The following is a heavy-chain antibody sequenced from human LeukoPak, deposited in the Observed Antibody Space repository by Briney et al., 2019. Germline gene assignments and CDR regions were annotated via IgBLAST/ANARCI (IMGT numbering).Heavy chain of an antibody. D-gene: IGHD5-18*01. V-gene: IGHV3-23*01. Sequence: GGSLRLSCAASGFTFSSYAMSWVRQAPGKGLEWVSAISGSGGSTYYADSVKGRFTISRDNSKNTLYLQMNSLRAEDTAVYYCAKVQGRGIQLWLRTKYYLDYWGQGTLVTVSS. J-gene: IGHJ4*02. CDR2: ISGSGGST. CDR1: GFTFSSYA. CDR3: AKVQGRGIQLWLRTKYYLDY.